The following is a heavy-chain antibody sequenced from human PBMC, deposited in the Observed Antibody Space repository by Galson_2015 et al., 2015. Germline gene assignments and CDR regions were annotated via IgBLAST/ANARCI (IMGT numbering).Heavy chain of an antibody. Sequence: SLRLSCAASGFTFSSYGMHWVRQVSGKRLESVGRIKSKIDNYATSYGEAFKGRFTISRDDSKKTVFLQVNSLEADDTAMYYCAREPRGYCGSDDCYLGSFDIWGQGTTVTVSP. CDR3: AREPRGYCGSDDCYLGSFDI. J-gene: IGHJ3*02. D-gene: IGHD2-21*02. V-gene: IGHV3-73*01. CDR1: GFTFSSYG. CDR2: IKSKIDNYAT.